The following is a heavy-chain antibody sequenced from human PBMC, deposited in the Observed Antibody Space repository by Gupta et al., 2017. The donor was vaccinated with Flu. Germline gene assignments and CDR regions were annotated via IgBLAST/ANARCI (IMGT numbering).Heavy chain of an antibody. D-gene: IGHD2-2*01. CDR2: ISSSGSTI. J-gene: IGHJ4*02. Sequence: EVQLVESGGGLVEPGGSLGLSCAASCLTFSRYEMNWVRQSPGKGLEWVSYISSSGSTIDYADSVKGRFTISRDNAKNSLYLQMTSLRAEDTAVFYCARRYCSSTSCLEDYWGQGTLVTVSS. CDR3: ARRYCSSTSCLEDY. CDR1: CLTFSRYE. V-gene: IGHV3-48*03.